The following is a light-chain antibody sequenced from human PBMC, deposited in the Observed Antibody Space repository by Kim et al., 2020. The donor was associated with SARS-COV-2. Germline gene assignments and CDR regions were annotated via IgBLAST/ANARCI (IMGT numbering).Light chain of an antibody. J-gene: IGKJ1*01. CDR3: QQDASSPTT. Sequence: LSQGESATLSGRASQSRNIDVAWYQQRRGQARRLLIYGASSRASGIPDRFSGSGSGTDFSLTISRLEPEDFAVYCCQQDASSPTTFGQGTKVDIK. V-gene: IGKV3-20*01. CDR1: QSRNID. CDR2: GAS.